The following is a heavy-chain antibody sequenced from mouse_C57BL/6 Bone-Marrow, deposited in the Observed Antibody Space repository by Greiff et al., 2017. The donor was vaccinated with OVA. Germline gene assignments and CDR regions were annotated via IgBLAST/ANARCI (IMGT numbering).Heavy chain of an antibody. CDR3: ARYRVYDGYLLAMDY. Sequence: EVKLEESGPELVKPGASVKMSCKASGYTFTDYNMHWVKQSHGKSLEWIGYINPNNGGTSYNQKFKGKATLTVNKSSSTAYMELRSLTSEDSAVYYCARYRVYDGYLLAMDYWGQGTSVTVSS. V-gene: IGHV1-22*01. D-gene: IGHD2-3*01. CDR2: INPNNGGT. CDR1: GYTFTDYN. J-gene: IGHJ4*01.